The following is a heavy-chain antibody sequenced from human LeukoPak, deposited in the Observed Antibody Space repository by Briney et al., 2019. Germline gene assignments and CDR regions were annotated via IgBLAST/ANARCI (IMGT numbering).Heavy chain of an antibody. CDR1: GFTFNTYN. CDR3: VRSGAYGAHNY. Sequence: GGSLRLSCAASGFTFNTYNMNWARQAPGKGLEWVSYITSSGSTIYYADSVKGRFTISRDNAKNSLYLQMNSLRAEDTAVYYCVRSGAYGAHNYWGQGTLVTVSS. J-gene: IGHJ4*02. V-gene: IGHV3-48*01. CDR2: ITSSGSTI. D-gene: IGHD4-17*01.